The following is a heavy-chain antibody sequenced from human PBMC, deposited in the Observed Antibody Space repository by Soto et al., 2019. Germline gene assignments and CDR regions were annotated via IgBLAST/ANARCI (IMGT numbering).Heavy chain of an antibody. CDR1: GGSISSSNW. Sequence: QVKLQESGPGLVKPSGTLSLTCAVSGGSISSSNWWSWVRQPSGRGLAWIGEIYHSGSSNYNTCLKSRVTMSVEKSKNQLSLKLTSVTAADTAVYYCARVSGKYYSGMDVWGQGTTVTVSS. J-gene: IGHJ6*02. V-gene: IGHV4-4*02. CDR3: ARVSGKYYSGMDV. D-gene: IGHD1-20*01. CDR2: IYHSGSS.